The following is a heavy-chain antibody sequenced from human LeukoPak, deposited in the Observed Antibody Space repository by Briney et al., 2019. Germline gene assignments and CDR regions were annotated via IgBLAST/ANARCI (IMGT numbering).Heavy chain of an antibody. J-gene: IGHJ6*02. Sequence: PSETLSLTCTVSGGSISTYYWTWIRQPAGKGLEWIGRILNGGSTNSNPSLKSRLTVSIDTSKNQFSLKLNSVTAADTAVYYCARGSMGGSGSYYKDYYYGMDVWGQGTTVTVSS. V-gene: IGHV4-4*07. CDR3: ARGSMGGSGSYYKDYYYGMDV. D-gene: IGHD3-10*01. CDR2: ILNGGST. CDR1: GGSISTYY.